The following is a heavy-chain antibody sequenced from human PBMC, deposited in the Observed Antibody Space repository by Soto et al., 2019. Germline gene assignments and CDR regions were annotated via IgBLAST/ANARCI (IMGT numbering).Heavy chain of an antibody. CDR3: ARWQDSSYWTPGVDF. V-gene: IGHV1-18*01. D-gene: IGHD6-6*01. CDR2: ISAYNGHK. Sequence: QVQLVQSGAEVKKTGASVKVSCKASGFTFTSYGFSWVRQAPGQGIECMGWISAYNGHKNYAQKFQDRVTLTTDTSTSTVYMELRSLISDDTAVYYCARWQDSSYWTPGVDFWGQGTLVTVSS. CDR1: GFTFTSYG. J-gene: IGHJ4*02.